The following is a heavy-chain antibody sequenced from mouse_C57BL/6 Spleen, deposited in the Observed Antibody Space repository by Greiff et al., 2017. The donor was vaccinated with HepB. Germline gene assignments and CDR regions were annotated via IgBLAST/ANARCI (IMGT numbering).Heavy chain of an antibody. Sequence: QVQLQQSGAELARPGASVKLSCKASGYTFTSYGISWVKQRTGQGLEWIGEIYPRSGNTYYNEKFKGKATLTAAKSSSTAYMALRSLTSEDSAVYSCARKGTTMATTDYFDYWGQGTTLTVSS. CDR3: ARKGTTMATTDYFDY. CDR1: GYTFTSYG. V-gene: IGHV1-81*01. D-gene: IGHD2-2*01. CDR2: IYPRSGNT. J-gene: IGHJ2*01.